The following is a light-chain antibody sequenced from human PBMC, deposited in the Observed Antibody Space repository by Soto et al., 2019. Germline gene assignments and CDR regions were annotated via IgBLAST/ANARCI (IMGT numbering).Light chain of an antibody. Sequence: DIQMTQSPSTLSASLGDRVTITCRASQSISVWLAWYQQKAGKAPNLLIYKASTLESGVPSRFSDSGFGTEFTLTISGLQPEDSATYYCQQYERYSTFGQGPKVDIK. CDR2: KAS. CDR3: QQYERYST. CDR1: QSISVW. J-gene: IGKJ1*01. V-gene: IGKV1-5*03.